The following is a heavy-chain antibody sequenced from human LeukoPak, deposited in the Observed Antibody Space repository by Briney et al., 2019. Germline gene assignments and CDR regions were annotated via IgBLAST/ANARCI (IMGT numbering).Heavy chain of an antibody. CDR3: ATDRGTGTTRDYYFDY. CDR1: GITFRSYG. CDR2: IWYDGSNK. J-gene: IGHJ4*02. D-gene: IGHD1-1*01. V-gene: IGHV3-33*03. Sequence: GGSLRLSCAASGITFRSYGMHWVRRAPGKGVEWVSFIWYDGSNKYYVDSVKGRFTISRDNSKNTLSLQMDSLRAEDTAVYYCATDRGTGTTRDYYFDYWGQGSLVTVSS.